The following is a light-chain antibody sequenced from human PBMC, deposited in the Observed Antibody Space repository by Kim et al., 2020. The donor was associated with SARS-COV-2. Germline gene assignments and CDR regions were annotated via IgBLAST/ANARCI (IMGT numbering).Light chain of an antibody. Sequence: VAPGERATLSCRASQSVSSNLAWYQQKPGQAPRPLIYGASTRATGIPARFSGSGYGTEFTLTISSLQSEDFAVYYCQQYNNWPPYTFGQGTKLEIK. CDR3: QQYNNWPPYT. V-gene: IGKV3-15*01. J-gene: IGKJ2*01. CDR2: GAS. CDR1: QSVSSN.